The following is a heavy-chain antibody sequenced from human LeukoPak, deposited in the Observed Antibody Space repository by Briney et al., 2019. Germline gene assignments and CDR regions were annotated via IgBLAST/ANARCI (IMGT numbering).Heavy chain of an antibody. CDR2: IYHSGST. CDR1: GDSVSNNNW. D-gene: IGHD2-21*02. J-gene: IGHJ4*02. CDR3: AREATYCLKY. Sequence: PSETLSLTCAVSGDSVSNNNWWSWVRQPPGKGLEWIGEIYHSGSTNYNPSLKSRVTISVDKSKNQFCLRLSSVTAADTAVYYCAREATYCLKYWGQGTLVTVSS. V-gene: IGHV4-4*02.